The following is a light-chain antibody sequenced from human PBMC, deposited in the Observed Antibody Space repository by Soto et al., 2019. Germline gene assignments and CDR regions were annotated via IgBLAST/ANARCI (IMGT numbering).Light chain of an antibody. CDR1: QSVSSSY. CDR3: HQDDIWT. CDR2: GAS. V-gene: IGKV3-20*01. Sequence: DIGLSQSSGKLSWSPGERATLSCRASQSVSSSYLAWYQQKPGQAPRLLIYGASTRATGIPARFSGSGSGTDFTLTISRLGPEDFAVYYCHQDDIWTFGQGTKV. J-gene: IGKJ1*01.